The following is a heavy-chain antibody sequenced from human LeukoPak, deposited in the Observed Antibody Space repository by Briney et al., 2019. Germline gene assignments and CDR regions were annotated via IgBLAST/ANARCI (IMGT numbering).Heavy chain of an antibody. D-gene: IGHD1-26*01. J-gene: IGHJ6*02. Sequence: PGRSLRLSCAASGFTFSSYVMHWVRQAPGKGLEWVALISYDGSSKYYADSVKGRFTISRDNSKNTLYLQMNSLRAEDTAVYSCARERATYYYNYDMDVWGQGTTVTVSS. V-gene: IGHV3-30*04. CDR1: GFTFSSYV. CDR2: ISYDGSSK. CDR3: ARERATYYYNYDMDV.